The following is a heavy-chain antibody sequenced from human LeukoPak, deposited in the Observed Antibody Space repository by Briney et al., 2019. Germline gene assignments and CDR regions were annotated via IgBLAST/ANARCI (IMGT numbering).Heavy chain of an antibody. J-gene: IGHJ6*02. CDR1: GFTFSSYG. V-gene: IGHV3-23*01. CDR2: LSNSGGSI. D-gene: IGHD4-17*01. CDR3: AKDRSNTVTDSSRYYGMDV. Sequence: PGGSLRLSCAASGFTFSSYGMSWVRQAPGKGLEWVSGLSNSGGSIYYADSVKGRFTISRDNSKNTLYLQMNSLRAEDTAMYYCAKDRSNTVTDSSRYYGMDVWGHGTTVTVSS.